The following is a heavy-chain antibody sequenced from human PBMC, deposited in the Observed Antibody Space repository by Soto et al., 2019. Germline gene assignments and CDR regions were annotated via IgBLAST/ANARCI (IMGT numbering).Heavy chain of an antibody. CDR1: GFTFSDHA. V-gene: IGHV3-23*01. CDR2: ISGGGTGA. CDR3: AIDLSWHTH. J-gene: IGHJ4*02. Sequence: EVQLLESGGGLVQPGGSLSLSCTASGFTFSDHAMTWVRQAPGKGLEWLSGISGGGTGAYYADSVKGRFTVSRDNSNNTVFLQMDSLRVEDTAVYYCAIDLSWHTHWGQGTLVTVSS. D-gene: IGHD2-15*01.